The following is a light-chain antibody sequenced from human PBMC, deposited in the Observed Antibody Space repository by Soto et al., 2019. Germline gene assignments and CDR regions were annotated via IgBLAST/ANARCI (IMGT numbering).Light chain of an antibody. CDR3: CSYAGSYTVL. CDR1: NRDVGAYDY. CDR2: DVS. Sequence: QSVLTQPRSVSGSPGQSVTISCTGTNRDVGAYDYVSWYQQFPGKAPKLMIYDVSERPSGVPDRFSGSKSGNTASLPISGLQAEDEADYYCCSYAGSYTVLFGGWTKLTVL. V-gene: IGLV2-11*01. J-gene: IGLJ2*01.